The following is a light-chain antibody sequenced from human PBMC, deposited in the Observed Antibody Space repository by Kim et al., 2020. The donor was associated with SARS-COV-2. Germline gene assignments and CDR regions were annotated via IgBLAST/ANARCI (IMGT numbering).Light chain of an antibody. CDR1: QSIGSR. CDR2: DAS. Sequence: DIQMTQSPSTLSAYVGDRVTITCRASQSIGSRLAWYLQKPGKAPKLLIYDASSLERGVPSRFSGSGSGTEFTLTISSLQPDDFATYYCQQYNTYSSFGQGTKVDIK. CDR3: QQYNTYSS. V-gene: IGKV1-5*01. J-gene: IGKJ1*01.